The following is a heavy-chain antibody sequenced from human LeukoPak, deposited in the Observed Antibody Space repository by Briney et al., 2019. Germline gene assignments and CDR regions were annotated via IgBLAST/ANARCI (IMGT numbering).Heavy chain of an antibody. J-gene: IGHJ5*02. CDR2: IYYSGST. Sequence: PSETLSLTCTVSGGSISSYYWSWIRQPPGKGLEWIGYIYYSGSTNYNPSLKSRVTISVDTSKNQFSLKLSSVTAADTAVYYCASRHDFLTDKWGWFAPWGKEPLVTVPS. V-gene: IGHV4-59*08. D-gene: IGHD3-9*01. CDR3: ASRHDFLTDKWGWFAP. CDR1: GGSISSYY.